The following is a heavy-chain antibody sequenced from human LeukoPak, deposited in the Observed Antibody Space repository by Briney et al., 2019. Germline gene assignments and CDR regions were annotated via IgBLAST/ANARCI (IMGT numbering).Heavy chain of an antibody. D-gene: IGHD3-22*01. CDR3: ARAGKEYYYDSSGYYPLDY. CDR1: GGSISSSSYY. Sequence: PSETLSLTCTVSGGSISSSSYYWGWIRQPPVKGLEWIGSIYYSGSTYYNPSLKSRVTISVDTSKNQFSLKLSSVTAADTAVYYRARAGKEYYYDSSGYYPLDYWGQGTLVTVSS. CDR2: IYYSGST. V-gene: IGHV4-39*07. J-gene: IGHJ4*02.